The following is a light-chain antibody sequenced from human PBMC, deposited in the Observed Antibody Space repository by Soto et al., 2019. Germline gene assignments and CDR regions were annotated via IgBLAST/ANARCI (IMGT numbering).Light chain of an antibody. CDR3: LQDYNYPPLT. V-gene: IGKV1-6*01. CDR1: QGIRNG. J-gene: IGKJ4*01. CDR2: AAS. Sequence: AIQMTQSPSSLSASVGDRVTITCRASQGIRNGLGWYQQKPGKAPKLLIYAASSLQSGVPSRFSGSGSGTDFTLTISSLQPEDFATYYCLQDYNYPPLTFGGGTKVEIK.